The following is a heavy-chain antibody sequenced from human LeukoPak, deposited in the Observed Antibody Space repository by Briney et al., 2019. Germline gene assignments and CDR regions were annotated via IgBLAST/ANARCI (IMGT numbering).Heavy chain of an antibody. Sequence: GGSLRLSCAASGFTFSSYGMHWVRQAPGKGLEWVAFIRYDGSNKYYADSVKGRFTISRDNSKNTLYLQMNSLRAEDTAVYYCAKDDIVVIPAALGTYYYYGMDVWGQGTTVTVSS. CDR3: AKDDIVVIPAALGTYYYYGMDV. CDR2: IRYDGSNK. J-gene: IGHJ6*02. CDR1: GFTFSSYG. D-gene: IGHD2-2*01. V-gene: IGHV3-30*02.